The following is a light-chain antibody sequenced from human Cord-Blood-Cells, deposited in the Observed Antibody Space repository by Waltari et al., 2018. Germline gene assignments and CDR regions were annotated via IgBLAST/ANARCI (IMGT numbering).Light chain of an antibody. V-gene: IGLV2-14*03. CDR1: SSDVGGSHS. CDR2: DVS. J-gene: IGLJ3*02. CDR3: SSYTSSSTLV. Sequence: QSALTQPASVSGSPGTSITIYCTGTSSDVGGSHSVPWYQQHPGKAPKLMIYDVSNRPSGVSNRFSGSKSGNTASLTSSGLQAEDEADYDCSSYTSSSTLVFGGGTKLTVL.